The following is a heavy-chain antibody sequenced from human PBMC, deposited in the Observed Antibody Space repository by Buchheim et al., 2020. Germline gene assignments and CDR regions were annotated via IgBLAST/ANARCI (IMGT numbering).Heavy chain of an antibody. CDR1: GGTFSSYA. CDR2: IIPIFGTA. V-gene: IGHV1-69*01. D-gene: IGHD3-10*01. Sequence: QVQLVQSGAEVKKPGSSVKVSCKASGGTFSSYAISWVRQAPGQGLEWMGGIIPIFGTANYAQKFQGRVTITADESTRTAYMELSSLRSEDTAVYYCAGAPSGCGWFGKPGDTYYYYYGMDVWGQGTT. J-gene: IGHJ6*02. CDR3: AGAPSGCGWFGKPGDTYYYYYGMDV.